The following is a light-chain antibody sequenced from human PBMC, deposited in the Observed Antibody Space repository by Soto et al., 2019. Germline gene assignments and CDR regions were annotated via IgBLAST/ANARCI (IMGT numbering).Light chain of an antibody. Sequence: EIVLTQSPGTLSLSPGERATLSCRASQSVSSSYLAWYQQRPGQAPRLLIFGASYRATGIPDRFSGSGSGTDFTLTISRLEPEDVAVYYCQKYSSSPPEFTCGPGTKVDSK. CDR1: QSVSSSY. J-gene: IGKJ3*01. CDR2: GAS. V-gene: IGKV3-20*01. CDR3: QKYSSSPPEFT.